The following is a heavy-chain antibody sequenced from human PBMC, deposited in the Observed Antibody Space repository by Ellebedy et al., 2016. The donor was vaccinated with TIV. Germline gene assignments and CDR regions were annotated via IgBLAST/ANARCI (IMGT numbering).Heavy chain of an antibody. Sequence: GESLKISCTASGISVSDNYMSWVRQAPGKGLEWVSVIYSGGRTYYADSVKGRFTISKDNSKNTLYLQMDSLGGEDTAVYYCANAWGAPLFDYWGQGTLVTVSS. CDR1: GISVSDNY. J-gene: IGHJ4*02. D-gene: IGHD1-26*01. V-gene: IGHV3-66*01. CDR2: IYSGGRT. CDR3: ANAWGAPLFDY.